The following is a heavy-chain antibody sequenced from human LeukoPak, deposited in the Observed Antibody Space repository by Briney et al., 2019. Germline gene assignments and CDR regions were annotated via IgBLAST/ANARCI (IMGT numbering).Heavy chain of an antibody. Sequence: GASVKVSCKASGYTFTSYGIGWVRQAPGQGLEWMGWISIYNGNTDYAQKLRGRVTMTTDTSTSTAYLELRGLRSDDTAVYYCARITYDFWSGYYMPDDPWGQGTLVTVSS. CDR1: GYTFTSYG. D-gene: IGHD3-3*01. CDR2: ISIYNGNT. J-gene: IGHJ5*02. CDR3: ARITYDFWSGYYMPDDP. V-gene: IGHV1-18*01.